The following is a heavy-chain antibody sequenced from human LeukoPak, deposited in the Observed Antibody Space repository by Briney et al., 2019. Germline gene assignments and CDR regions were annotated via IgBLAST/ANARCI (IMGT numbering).Heavy chain of an antibody. CDR1: GASITRRY. D-gene: IGHD6-19*01. V-gene: IGHV4-59*11. CDR2: INYSGNT. J-gene: IGHJ5*02. Sequence: SETLSLTCTVSGASITRRYWSWIRQPPGKGLEWIGYINYSGNTNYNPSLKSRVTISVDTSKNQFSLKLSSVTAADTAVYYCAKIDRGYSSGWSGFDPWGQGTLVTVSS. CDR3: AKIDRGYSSGWSGFDP.